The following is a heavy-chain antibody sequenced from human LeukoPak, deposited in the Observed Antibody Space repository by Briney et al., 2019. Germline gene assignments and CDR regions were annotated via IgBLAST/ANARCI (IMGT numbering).Heavy chain of an antibody. V-gene: IGHV1-2*02. J-gene: IGHJ4*02. CDR3: ARRIPAAMSFDY. D-gene: IGHD2-2*01. Sequence: ASVKVSCKASGYTFTGYYMHWVRQAPGQGLEWMGWINPNSGGTNYAQKFQGRVTMTRDTSISTAYMELSSLRSEDTAVYYCARRIPAAMSFDYWGQGTLVTVSS. CDR1: GYTFTGYY. CDR2: INPNSGGT.